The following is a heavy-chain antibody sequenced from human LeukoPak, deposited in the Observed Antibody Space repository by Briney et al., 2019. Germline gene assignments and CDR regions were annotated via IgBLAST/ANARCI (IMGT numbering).Heavy chain of an antibody. CDR2: IYPGDSDT. CDR1: GYSFTSYW. CDR3: ARHETGPYFDY. Sequence: GESLKISCKGFGYSFTSYWIGWVRQMPGKGLECMGIIYPGDSDTRYSPSFQGQVTTSADKSISTAYLQWSSLKASDTAMYYCARHETGPYFDYWGQGTLVTVSS. V-gene: IGHV5-51*01. D-gene: IGHD1-1*01. J-gene: IGHJ4*02.